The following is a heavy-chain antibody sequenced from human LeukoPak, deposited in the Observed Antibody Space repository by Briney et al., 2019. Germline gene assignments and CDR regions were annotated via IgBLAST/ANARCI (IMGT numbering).Heavy chain of an antibody. D-gene: IGHD3-10*01. Sequence: GGSLRLSCAASAFTFSSYEMDWVRHAPGKGREWVSYISSSGRTIYYADSVKGRFTISRDNAKNSLYLQMNSLRAEDTAVYYCARVSALYYYGSGSYSPDSFDIWGQGTMVTVSS. CDR3: ARVSALYYYGSGSYSPDSFDI. V-gene: IGHV3-48*03. J-gene: IGHJ3*02. CDR1: AFTFSSYE. CDR2: ISSSGRTI.